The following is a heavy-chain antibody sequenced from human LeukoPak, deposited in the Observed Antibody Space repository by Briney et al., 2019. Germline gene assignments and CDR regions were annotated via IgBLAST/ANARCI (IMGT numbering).Heavy chain of an antibody. V-gene: IGHV1-18*01. D-gene: IGHD2-21*02. J-gene: IGHJ3*01. CDR3: ARDLHIVVLTRNHEGFDV. CDR2: ISAYNGNT. CDR1: GYTFTNFG. Sequence: ASVKVSCKASGYTFTNFGISWVRQAPGQGLEWMGWISAYNGNTIYAQMLQGRVTMTTDTSTNTAYMELRSLRSDDTAVYYCARDLHIVVLTRNHEGFDVWGPGTMVTVSS.